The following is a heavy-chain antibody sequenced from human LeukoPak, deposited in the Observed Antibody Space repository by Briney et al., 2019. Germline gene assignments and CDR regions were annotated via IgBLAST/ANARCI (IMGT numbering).Heavy chain of an antibody. CDR2: INPNSGGT. Sequence: GASVKVSCKASGGTFSSYTISWVRQAPGQGLEWMGRINPNSGGTNYAQKFQGRVTMTRDTSISTAYMELSRLRSDDTAVYYCARDYGDHYNWFDPWGQGTLVTVSS. J-gene: IGHJ5*02. CDR3: ARDYGDHYNWFDP. D-gene: IGHD4-17*01. V-gene: IGHV1-2*06. CDR1: GGTFSSYT.